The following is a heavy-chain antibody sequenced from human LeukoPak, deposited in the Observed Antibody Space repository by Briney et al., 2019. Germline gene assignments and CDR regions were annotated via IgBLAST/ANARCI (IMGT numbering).Heavy chain of an antibody. CDR1: GYTFTGYD. V-gene: IGHV1-2*02. Sequence: ASVKVSCKASGYTFTGYDINWVRQAPGQGLEWMGWINPNSGGTNYAQKFQGRVTMTRDTSINTGYMELSRLRSDDTAVYYCAKDMAAVAGQGYECFDYWGQGTLVTVSS. CDR2: INPNSGGT. D-gene: IGHD6-19*01. J-gene: IGHJ4*02. CDR3: AKDMAAVAGQGYECFDY.